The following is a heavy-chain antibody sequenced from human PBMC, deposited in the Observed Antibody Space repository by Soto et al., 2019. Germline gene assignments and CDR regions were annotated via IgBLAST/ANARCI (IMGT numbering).Heavy chain of an antibody. V-gene: IGHV2-5*02. J-gene: IGHJ4*02. CDR3: AHRWGGSGRYFDH. CDR1: GFSVSSKGVG. Sequence: QITLKESGPTLVKPTQTLTLTCNISGFSVSSKGVGVGWLRQPPEKAPEFLTLIYWDDDQRFNPSLTHRLHIARDASRNQVVLRMDDMDPADTGTYYCAHRWGGSGRYFDHWGQGILVIVSP. D-gene: IGHD3-10*01. CDR2: IYWDDDQ.